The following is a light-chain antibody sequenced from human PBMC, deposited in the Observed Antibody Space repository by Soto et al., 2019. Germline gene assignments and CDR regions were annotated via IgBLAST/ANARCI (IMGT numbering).Light chain of an antibody. CDR2: AAS. CDR1: QGIKNE. CDR3: LQDSKYPRT. V-gene: IGKV1-6*01. J-gene: IGKJ2*01. Sequence: AIQMTQSPSSLSASVGDRVTITCRASQGIKNELGWYRQEPGKAPKLLIYAASTLQSGVPSRFSGSGSGTDFTLTSSSLQPEDFATYYCLQDSKYPRTFGQGTKLEIK.